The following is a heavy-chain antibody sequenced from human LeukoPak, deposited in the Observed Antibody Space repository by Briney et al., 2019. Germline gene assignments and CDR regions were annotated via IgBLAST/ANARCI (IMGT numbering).Heavy chain of an antibody. J-gene: IGHJ5*02. V-gene: IGHV1-69*05. Sequence: GASVKVSCKASGGTFSSYAISWVRQAPGQGLEWMGGIIPISGTANYAQKFQGRVTITTDESTSTAYMELSSLRSEDTAVYYCAWAPYSSSWYRGMGNWFDPWGQGTLVTVSS. CDR2: IIPISGTA. CDR3: AWAPYSSSWYRGMGNWFDP. D-gene: IGHD6-13*01. CDR1: GGTFSSYA.